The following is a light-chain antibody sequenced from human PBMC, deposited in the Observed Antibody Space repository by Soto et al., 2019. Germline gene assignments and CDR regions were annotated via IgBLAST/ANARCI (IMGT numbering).Light chain of an antibody. CDR2: SNN. Sequence: QSVLTQPPSASGTPGQRVTISCTGSSSNIGTYTVNWYQQVPGTAPKLLIYSNNQRPSGVPDRFSGSKSGTSASLAISGLQSEDEADYYCAAWDASLNGVIFGGGTKLTVL. CDR3: AAWDASLNGVI. V-gene: IGLV1-44*01. J-gene: IGLJ2*01. CDR1: SSNIGTYT.